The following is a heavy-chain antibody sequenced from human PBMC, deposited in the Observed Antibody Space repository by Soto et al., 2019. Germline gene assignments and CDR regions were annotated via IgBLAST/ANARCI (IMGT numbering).Heavy chain of an antibody. CDR2: VIPIFGTA. J-gene: IGHJ4*02. D-gene: IGHD3-3*01. Sequence: SVKVSCKASGGTFSSYAISWVRQAPGQGLEWMGGVIPIFGTANYAQKFQGRVTITADESTSTAYMELSSLRSEDTAVYYCAKDLDPLEWLPSTFDYWGQGTLVTVSS. V-gene: IGHV1-69*13. CDR3: AKDLDPLEWLPSTFDY. CDR1: GGTFSSYA.